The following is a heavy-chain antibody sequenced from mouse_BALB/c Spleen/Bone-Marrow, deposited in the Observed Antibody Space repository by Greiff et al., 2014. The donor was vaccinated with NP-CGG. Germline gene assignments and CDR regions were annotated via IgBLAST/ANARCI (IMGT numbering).Heavy chain of an antibody. CDR2: INPSTGYT. V-gene: IGHV1-7*01. J-gene: IGHJ3*01. CDR3: ARYYRYDGFAY. CDR1: GYTFTSYW. Sequence: QVQLQQSGAELAKPGASVKMSCKASGYTFTSYWMHWVKQRPGQGLEWIGYINPSTGYTEYNQKFKDEATLTADKSSSTAYMQLSSLTSEDSAVYYCARYYRYDGFAYWGQGTLVTVSA. D-gene: IGHD2-14*01.